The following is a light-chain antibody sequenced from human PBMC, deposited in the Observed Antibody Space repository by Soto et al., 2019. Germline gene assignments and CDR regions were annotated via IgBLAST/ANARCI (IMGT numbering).Light chain of an antibody. CDR1: SSDIGAYNY. CDR3: FSFTTAWTHV. J-gene: IGLJ1*01. CDR2: EVS. Sequence: QSALTQPASVSGSPGRSITISCTGSSSDIGAYNYVSWFQQYPGKAPKLIISEVSNRPSGVSNRFSGSKSGTAASLTISGLQTGDEADYFCFSFTTAWTHVFGTGTKVTVL. V-gene: IGLV2-14*01.